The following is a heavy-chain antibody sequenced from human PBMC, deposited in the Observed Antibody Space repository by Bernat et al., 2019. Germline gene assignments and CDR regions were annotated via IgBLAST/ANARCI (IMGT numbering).Heavy chain of an antibody. CDR2: INHSGST. D-gene: IGHD3-9*01. CDR3: ARGGVRYFDWLAKNWFDP. CDR1: GGSFSGYY. Sequence: QVQLQQWGAGLLKPSETLSLTCAVYGGSFSGYYWSWIRQPPGKGLEWIGEINHSGSTNYNPSPKSRVTISVDTSKNQFSLKLSSVTAADTAVYYCARGGVRYFDWLAKNWFDPWGQGTLVTVSS. V-gene: IGHV4-34*01. J-gene: IGHJ5*02.